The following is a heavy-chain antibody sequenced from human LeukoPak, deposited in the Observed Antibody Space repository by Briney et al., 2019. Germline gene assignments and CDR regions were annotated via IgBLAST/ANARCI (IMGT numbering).Heavy chain of an antibody. CDR2: ISGSGGST. Sequence: GGSLRLSCAASGFTFSSYGIHWVRRAPGKGLEWVSAISGSGGSTYSADSVKGRFTISRDNSKNTLYLQMNSLRAEDTAVYYCARTYYYDYDAFDIWGQGTMVTVSS. D-gene: IGHD3-22*01. CDR3: ARTYYYDYDAFDI. V-gene: IGHV3-NL1*01. J-gene: IGHJ3*02. CDR1: GFTFSSYG.